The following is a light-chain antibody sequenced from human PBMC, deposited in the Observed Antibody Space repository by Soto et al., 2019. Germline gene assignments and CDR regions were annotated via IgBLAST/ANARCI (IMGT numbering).Light chain of an antibody. V-gene: IGLV6-57*02. CDR1: SGSIASNY. CDR2: EDD. CDR3: QSNDDSDRGL. J-gene: IGLJ2*01. Sequence: NFMLTQPHSVSESPGKTVIISCTGSSGSIASNYVQWYQQRPGSAPILLIYEDDQRPSGVPDRFSGSIDSSSNSASLTISGLKTEDEADYYCQSNDDSDRGLFGGGTKLTVL.